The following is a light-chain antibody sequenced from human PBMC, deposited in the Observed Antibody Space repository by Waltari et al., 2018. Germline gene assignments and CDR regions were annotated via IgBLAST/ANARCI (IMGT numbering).Light chain of an antibody. Sequence: DIVMTQSPDSLAASLGERATINCKSNQSVLYSSNNNNYLAWYQQKPRQPPKLLIYWASTRESGVPDRFSGSGSGTDFTLAISSLQAEDVAVYYCQQYYTTPWTFGQGTKVEI. J-gene: IGKJ1*01. V-gene: IGKV4-1*01. CDR3: QQYYTTPWT. CDR1: QSVLYSSNNNNY. CDR2: WAS.